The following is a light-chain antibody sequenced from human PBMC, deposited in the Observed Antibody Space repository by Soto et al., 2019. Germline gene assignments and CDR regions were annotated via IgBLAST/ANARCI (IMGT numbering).Light chain of an antibody. J-gene: IGLJ1*01. Sequence: QSVLTQPASVSGSPGQSITISCSGTSSDVGSYNLVSWYQQHPGKAPKLMIYEVSKRPSGLSNRFSGSKSGNTASLTISGLQAEDEADYYCCSYAGSSALYVFGNGTKVTVL. CDR2: EVS. CDR3: CSYAGSSALYV. V-gene: IGLV2-23*02. CDR1: SSDVGSYNL.